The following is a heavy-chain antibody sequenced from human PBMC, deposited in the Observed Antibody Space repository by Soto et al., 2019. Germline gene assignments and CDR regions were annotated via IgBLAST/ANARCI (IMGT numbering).Heavy chain of an antibody. CDR2: IIPIFGPP. V-gene: IGHV1-69*12. Sequence: QVQLVQSGAEVKKPGSSVKVSCKASGGTFSSYAISWVRQAPGQGLEWMGGIIPIFGPPNYAQKFQGRVTXXAXDYXSTAYMELRSLRSGDTAVYYCARGVETTVTTIWYYWGQGTLVTVSS. D-gene: IGHD4-17*01. CDR1: GGTFSSYA. J-gene: IGHJ4*02. CDR3: ARGVETTVTTIWYY.